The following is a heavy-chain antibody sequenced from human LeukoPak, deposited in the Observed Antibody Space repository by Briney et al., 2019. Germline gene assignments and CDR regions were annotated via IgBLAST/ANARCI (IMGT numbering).Heavy chain of an antibody. CDR2: INHSGST. D-gene: IGHD5-24*01. CDR1: GGSFSSYY. CDR3: ARLGLHRGIDY. V-gene: IGHV4-34*01. Sequence: SETLSLTCAVYGGSFSSYYWSWIRQPPGKGLEWIGEINHSGSTNYNPSLKSRVTISVDTSKNQFSLKLSSVTAADTAVYYCARLGLHRGIDYWGQGTLVTVSS. J-gene: IGHJ4*02.